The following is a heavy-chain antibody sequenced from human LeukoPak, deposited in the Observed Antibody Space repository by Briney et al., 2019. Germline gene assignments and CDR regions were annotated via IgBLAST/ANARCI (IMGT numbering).Heavy chain of an antibody. Sequence: GGSLRLSCAASGFTFSGSAMHWVRQASGKGLEWVGRIRSKANSYATAYAASVKGRFTISRDDSKNTSYLQMNSLKTEDTAVYYCTRTKDYDFWSGYCLDPWGQGTLVTVSS. D-gene: IGHD3-3*01. CDR1: GFTFSGSA. J-gene: IGHJ5*02. V-gene: IGHV3-73*01. CDR2: IRSKANSYAT. CDR3: TRTKDYDFWSGYCLDP.